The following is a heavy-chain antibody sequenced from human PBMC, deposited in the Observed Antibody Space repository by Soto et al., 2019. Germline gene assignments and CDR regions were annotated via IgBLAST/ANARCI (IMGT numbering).Heavy chain of an antibody. J-gene: IGHJ4*02. CDR3: ARDQAGYCSGGSCYPFDY. Sequence: QVQLVQSGAEVKKPGASVKVSCKASGGTFSSYAISWVRQAPGQGLEWMGGIIPIFGTANYAQKFQGRVTITADESTSTAYMELSSLRSEDTAVYYCARDQAGYCSGGSCYPFDYWGQGTLVTVSS. V-gene: IGHV1-69*13. D-gene: IGHD2-15*01. CDR2: IIPIFGTA. CDR1: GGTFSSYA.